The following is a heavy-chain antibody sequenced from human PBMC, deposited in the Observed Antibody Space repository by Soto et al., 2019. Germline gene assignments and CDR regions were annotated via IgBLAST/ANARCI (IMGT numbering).Heavy chain of an antibody. CDR2: VSPNSGNT. Sequence: ASVKVSCKASGYTFTDYDINWVRQAPGQGLEWMGWVSPNSGNTVYAQKFQDRVTMTRDTSISTAYMELNNLRFEDTATYYCARGRFYSETSTWFAFWGQGTPVTV. J-gene: IGHJ5*01. D-gene: IGHD2-2*01. CDR3: ARGRFYSETSTWFAF. CDR1: GYTFTDYD. V-gene: IGHV1-8*01.